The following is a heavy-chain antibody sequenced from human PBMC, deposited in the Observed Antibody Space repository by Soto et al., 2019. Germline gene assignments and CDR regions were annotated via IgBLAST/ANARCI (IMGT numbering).Heavy chain of an antibody. CDR2: IYNSGST. V-gene: IGHV4-31*03. CDR3: AREEVAYYGSGSYNLFDP. J-gene: IGHJ5*02. CDR1: GGSINSGGYY. D-gene: IGHD3-10*01. Sequence: SETLSLTCTVSGGSINSGGYYWSWIRQHPGKGLEWIGYIYNSGSTYYNPSLKSRITISVDTSKDQFSLKLSSVTVADTAVYYCAREEVAYYGSGSYNLFDPWGKGTLVTVSS.